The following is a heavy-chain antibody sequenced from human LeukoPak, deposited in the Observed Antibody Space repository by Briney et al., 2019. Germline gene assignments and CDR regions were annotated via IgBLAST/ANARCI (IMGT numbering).Heavy chain of an antibody. V-gene: IGHV3-11*04. Sequence: GGSLRLSCAASGFTFSDYYMSWIRQAPGKGLEWVSYISSSGNTKYYTDSVKGRFTISRDNAKNSVYLQMNSLRVEDTAVYYCARDGPSIAADFDCWGQGTLVTVSS. CDR2: ISSSGNTK. CDR3: ARDGPSIAADFDC. CDR1: GFTFSDYY. J-gene: IGHJ4*02. D-gene: IGHD6-6*01.